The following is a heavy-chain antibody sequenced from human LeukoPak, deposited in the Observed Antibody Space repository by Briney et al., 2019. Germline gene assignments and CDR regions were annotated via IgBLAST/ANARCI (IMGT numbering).Heavy chain of an antibody. CDR3: ARVGYCSGNTCYTTNWFDP. Sequence: ASVKVSCKASGYTFTSYGISWVRQAPGQGLEWMGWISAYTGVTNYAEKIQGRVTMTTDTSTTTAYMELRSLRSDDTAVYYCARVGYCSGNTCYTTNWFDPWGQGTLVTVSS. CDR2: ISAYTGVT. CDR1: GYTFTSYG. J-gene: IGHJ5*02. D-gene: IGHD2-2*02. V-gene: IGHV1-18*04.